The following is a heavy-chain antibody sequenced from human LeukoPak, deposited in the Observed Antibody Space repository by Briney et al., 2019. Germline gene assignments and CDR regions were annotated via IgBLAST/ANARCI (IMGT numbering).Heavy chain of an antibody. CDR2: INHSGST. D-gene: IGHD3-10*01. J-gene: IGHJ4*02. CDR3: ARLGRSGGKYYFDY. V-gene: IGHV4-34*01. Sequence: SETLSLTCDVYGGSISGHYWSWIRQPPGKGLEWIREINHSGSTNYNPSLKSRVTISVDTSKNQFSLTLTSVTAADTAVYYCARLGRSGGKYYFDYWGQGTLVTVSS. CDR1: GGSISGHY.